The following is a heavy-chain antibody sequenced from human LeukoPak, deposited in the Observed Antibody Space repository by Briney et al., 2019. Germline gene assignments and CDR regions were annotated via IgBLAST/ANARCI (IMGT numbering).Heavy chain of an antibody. Sequence: KPSETLSLTCAVYGGSFSGYYWSWIRQPPGKGLEWIREINHSGSTNYNPSLKSRVTISVDTSKNQFSLKLSSVTAADTAVYYCAAAVRYTYYYGSGSYYRVFDYWGQGTLVTVSS. J-gene: IGHJ4*02. V-gene: IGHV4-34*01. CDR3: AAAVRYTYYYGSGSYYRVFDY. CDR2: INHSGST. CDR1: GGSFSGYY. D-gene: IGHD3-10*01.